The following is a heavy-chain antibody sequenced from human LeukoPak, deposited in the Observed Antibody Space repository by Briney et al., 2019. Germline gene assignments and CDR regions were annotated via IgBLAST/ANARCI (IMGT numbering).Heavy chain of an antibody. V-gene: IGHV1-69*13. J-gene: IGHJ5*02. D-gene: IGHD2-15*01. CDR3: ALGYCSGGSCYRYWFDP. CDR2: IIPIFGTA. Sequence: SVKVSCKASGGTFNSYAISWVRQAPGQGLEWMGGIIPIFGTANYAQKFQGRVTITADESTSTAYMELSSLRSEDTAVYYCALGYCSGGSCYRYWFDPWGQGTLATVTS. CDR1: GGTFNSYA.